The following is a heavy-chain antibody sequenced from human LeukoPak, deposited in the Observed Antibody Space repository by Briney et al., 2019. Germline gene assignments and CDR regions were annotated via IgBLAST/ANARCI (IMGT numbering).Heavy chain of an antibody. CDR2: IYHSGST. Sequence: RTSETLSLTCTVSDYSISSGYFWGWIRQPPGKGLEWIGSIYHSGSTYYNPSLKSRVTISVDTSKNQFSLKLSSVTAADTAVYYCARVSVTTGRLDYWGQGPLVTISS. CDR1: DYSISSGYF. V-gene: IGHV4-38-2*02. J-gene: IGHJ4*02. CDR3: ARVSVTTGRLDY. D-gene: IGHD4-17*01.